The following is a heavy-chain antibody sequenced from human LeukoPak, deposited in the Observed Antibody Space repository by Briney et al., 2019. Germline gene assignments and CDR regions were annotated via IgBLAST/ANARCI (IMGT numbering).Heavy chain of an antibody. J-gene: IGHJ4*02. Sequence: GGSLRLSCAASGFTFSSYSMNWVRQAPGKGLEWVSSISSSSSYIYYADSVKGRFTISRDNAKNSLYLQMNSLRAEDTAVYYCASTAAGPDPHYFDYWGQGTLVTVSS. CDR1: GFTFSSYS. V-gene: IGHV3-21*01. CDR2: ISSSSSYI. CDR3: ASTAAGPDPHYFDY. D-gene: IGHD6-13*01.